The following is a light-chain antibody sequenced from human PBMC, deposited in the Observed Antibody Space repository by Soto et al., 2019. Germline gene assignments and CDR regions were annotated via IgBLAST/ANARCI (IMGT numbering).Light chain of an antibody. CDR1: QSISRSY. CDR3: QQDRGSPPLT. CDR2: GAS. Sequence: EKVLPQSTGTLSLSPGESATLSCRASQSISRSYLAWYQQKPGQPPRLLIDGASNRATGIPDRFSGSGSGTDFTLTISRLEPEDFAGYYCQQDRGSPPLTFGGGTKVEIK. V-gene: IGKV3-20*01. J-gene: IGKJ4*01.